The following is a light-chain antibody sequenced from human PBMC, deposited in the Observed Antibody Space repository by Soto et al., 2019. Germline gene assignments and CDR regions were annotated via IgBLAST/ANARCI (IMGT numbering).Light chain of an antibody. CDR3: QQYTNWPPWT. CDR1: QSVNSN. Sequence: IVMTQSPATLSVSPGERATLSCRASQSVNSNLAWYQRRPGQAPRLLIYGASTRATDIPARFSGSGSGTEFTLTISSLQPEDFAVYYCQQYTNWPPWTFGQGTKMEIK. J-gene: IGKJ1*01. CDR2: GAS. V-gene: IGKV3-15*01.